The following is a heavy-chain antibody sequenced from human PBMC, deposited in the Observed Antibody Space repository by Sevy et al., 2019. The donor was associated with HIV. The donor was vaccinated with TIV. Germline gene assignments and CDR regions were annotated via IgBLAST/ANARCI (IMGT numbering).Heavy chain of an antibody. J-gene: IGHJ3*02. V-gene: IGHV4-59*01. CDR2: IYNSGST. D-gene: IGHD3-10*01. CDR1: GGSISSFY. Sequence: SETLSLTCTVSGGSISSFYWSWIRQPPGKGLEWLGYIYNSGSTFYNPSLKSRVSISADTSKNQFSLRLSSVTAADTVVYYCARGYYHDLGSYYNHAFDIWGQGTMVTVSS. CDR3: ARGYYHDLGSYYNHAFDI.